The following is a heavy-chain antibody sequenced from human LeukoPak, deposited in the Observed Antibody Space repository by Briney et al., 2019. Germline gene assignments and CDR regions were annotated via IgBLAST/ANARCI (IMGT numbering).Heavy chain of an antibody. D-gene: IGHD2-15*01. CDR1: GYTFTNYD. CDR3: ASSWGYSSFDY. J-gene: IGHJ4*02. CDR2: MNPNSGYT. V-gene: IGHV1-8*01. Sequence: ASVRVSCKASGYTFTNYDVNWVRQATGQGLEWMGWMNPNSGYTGHAQKFQGRVTITADESTSTAYMELSSLRSEDTAVYYCASSWGYSSFDYWGQGTLVTVSS.